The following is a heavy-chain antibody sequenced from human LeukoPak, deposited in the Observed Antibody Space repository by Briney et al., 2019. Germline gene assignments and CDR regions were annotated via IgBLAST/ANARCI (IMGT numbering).Heavy chain of an antibody. J-gene: IGHJ4*02. CDR3: ARDATLRWYDY. CDR2: IKQDGSEK. D-gene: IGHD4-23*01. Sequence: PGGSLRLSCAASGFTFSSYWMSWVRQAPGKGLEWVANIKQDGSEKYYVDSVKGRFTISRDNAKNSLYLQMNSLRAEDAAVYYCARDATLRWYDYWGQGTLVTVSS. V-gene: IGHV3-7*01. CDR1: GFTFSSYW.